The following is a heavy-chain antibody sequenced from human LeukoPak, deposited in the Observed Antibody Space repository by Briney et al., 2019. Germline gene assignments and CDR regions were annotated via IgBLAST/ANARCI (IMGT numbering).Heavy chain of an antibody. CDR2: IYYSGST. Sequence: SETLSLTCTVSGGSISSGDYYWSWIRQPPGKGLEWIGYIYYSGSTYYNPSLKSRVTISVDTSKNQFSLKLSSVTAADTAVYYCARDHYYGSATDVWGQGTTVTVSS. CDR1: GGSISSGDYY. CDR3: ARDHYYGSATDV. D-gene: IGHD3-10*01. V-gene: IGHV4-30-4*01. J-gene: IGHJ6*02.